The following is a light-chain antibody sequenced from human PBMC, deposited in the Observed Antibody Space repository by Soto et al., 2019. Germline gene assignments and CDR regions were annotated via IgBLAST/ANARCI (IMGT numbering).Light chain of an antibody. V-gene: IGKV3-15*01. J-gene: IGKJ1*01. CDR2: SAS. CDR1: QSISDT. Sequence: EIVMTQSPATLSVSPGGRATLSCRASQSISDTLAWYQQKPGQAPRLLIYSASRRATGFPGRISGSGSGTEFTLTISSLQSEEFAVYYCQQFRNWPWTFGQGTKVDIK. CDR3: QQFRNWPWT.